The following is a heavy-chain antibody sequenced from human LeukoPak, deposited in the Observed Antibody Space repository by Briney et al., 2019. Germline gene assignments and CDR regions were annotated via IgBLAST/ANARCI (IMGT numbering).Heavy chain of an antibody. CDR1: GGSISSYY. V-gene: IGHV4-59*01. CDR3: ARDRRSGSYYKAQWFDP. CDR2: IYYSGST. D-gene: IGHD1-26*01. Sequence: PSETLSLTCTVSGGSISSYYWSWTRQPPGKGLEWIGYIYYSGSTNYNPSLKSRVTISVDTSKNQFSLKLSSLTAADTAVYYCARDRRSGSYYKAQWFDPWGQGTLVTVSS. J-gene: IGHJ5*02.